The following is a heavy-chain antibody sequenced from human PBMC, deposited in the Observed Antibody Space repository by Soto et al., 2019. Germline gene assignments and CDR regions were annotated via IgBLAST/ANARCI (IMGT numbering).Heavy chain of an antibody. CDR1: GYTFSSNG. Sequence: QVQLVQSGAEVKKPGASVKVSCKASGYTFSSNGISWVRQAPGQGLEWMGWINPYNGNTNSAQKLQGRVTLTTDTSASTAYMELRSLRSDDTAVYYCARFPAVLLWSGEFQAFDIWGQGTRVTVSS. CDR3: ARFPAVLLWSGEFQAFDI. D-gene: IGHD3-10*01. CDR2: INPYNGNT. V-gene: IGHV1-18*01. J-gene: IGHJ3*02.